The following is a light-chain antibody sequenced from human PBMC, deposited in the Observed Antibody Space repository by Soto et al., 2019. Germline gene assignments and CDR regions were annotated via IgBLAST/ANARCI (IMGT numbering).Light chain of an antibody. Sequence: EIVLTQSPGTLSLSPGERATLSCRASQSVSNSYLAWYQQKPGQAPRLLIYGASSRATGIPDRFSGSGSGTDFTLTISRLEPEDFAVYYCQQYDSSPVITFGQGTKVDIK. CDR1: QSVSNSY. J-gene: IGKJ1*01. V-gene: IGKV3-20*01. CDR2: GAS. CDR3: QQYDSSPVIT.